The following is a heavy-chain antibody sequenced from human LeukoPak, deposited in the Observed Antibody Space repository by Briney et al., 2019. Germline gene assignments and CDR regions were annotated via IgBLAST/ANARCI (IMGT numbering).Heavy chain of an antibody. V-gene: IGHV4-34*01. Sequence: SETLSLTCAVSGGSISSGGYSWSWIRQPPGKGLEWIGEINHSGSTNYNPSLKSRVTISVDTSKNQFSLKLSSVTAADTAVYYCARVARGYSSSIDYWGQGTLVTVSS. CDR1: GGSISSGGYS. J-gene: IGHJ4*02. CDR2: INHSGST. D-gene: IGHD6-6*01. CDR3: ARVARGYSSSIDY.